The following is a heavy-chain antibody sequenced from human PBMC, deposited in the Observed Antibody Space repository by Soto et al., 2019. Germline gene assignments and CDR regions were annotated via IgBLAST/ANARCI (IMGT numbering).Heavy chain of an antibody. CDR3: ARSEITMVRGVITLPDY. CDR1: GFTFSSYD. J-gene: IGHJ4*02. D-gene: IGHD3-10*01. Sequence: HPGGSLRLSCAASGFTFSSYDMHWVRQATGKGLEWVSAIGTAGDTYYPGSVKGRFTISRENAKNSLYLQMNSLRAGDTAVYYCARSEITMVRGVITLPDYWGQGTLVTVSS. CDR2: IGTAGDT. V-gene: IGHV3-13*01.